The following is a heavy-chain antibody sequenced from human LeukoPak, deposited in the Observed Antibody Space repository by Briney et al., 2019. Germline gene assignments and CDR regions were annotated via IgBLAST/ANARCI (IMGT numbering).Heavy chain of an antibody. V-gene: IGHV4-59*01. D-gene: IGHD5-18*01. J-gene: IGHJ6*03. CDR3: ARELEGENTAMVVRGGYYYYYMDV. CDR1: GGSISSYY. Sequence: SETLSLTCTVSGGSISSYYWSWIRQPPGKGLEWIGYIYYSGSTNYNPSLKSRVTISVDTSKNQFSLKLSSVTAADTAVYYCARELEGENTAMVVRGGYYYYYMDVWGKGTTVTVSS. CDR2: IYYSGST.